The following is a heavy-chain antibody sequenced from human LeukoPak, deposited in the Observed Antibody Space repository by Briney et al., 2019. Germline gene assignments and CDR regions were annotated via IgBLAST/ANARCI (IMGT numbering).Heavy chain of an antibody. J-gene: IGHJ4*02. CDR1: GFTFSDYY. CDR3: AKDAITMIVSGFFDY. D-gene: IGHD3-22*01. V-gene: IGHV3-30*18. CDR2: ISYDGSNK. Sequence: GGSLRLSCAASGFTFSDYYMSWIRQAPGKGLEWVAVISYDGSNKYYADSVKGRFTISRDNSKNTLYLQMNSLRAEDTAVYYCAKDAITMIVSGFFDYWGQGTLVTVSS.